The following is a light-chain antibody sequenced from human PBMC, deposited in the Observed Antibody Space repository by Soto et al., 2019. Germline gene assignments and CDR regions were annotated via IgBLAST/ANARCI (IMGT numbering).Light chain of an antibody. CDR1: QSVSSK. Sequence: EIVMTQSPATLSVSPGERAALSCRASQSVSSKLAWYRQRPGQAPRLVIYDTSTRATGVPARFSGSGSGTEFTLTISSLQSEDFGVYYCQQYNSWPLTFGGGTKVEIK. J-gene: IGKJ4*01. CDR3: QQYNSWPLT. V-gene: IGKV3-15*01. CDR2: DTS.